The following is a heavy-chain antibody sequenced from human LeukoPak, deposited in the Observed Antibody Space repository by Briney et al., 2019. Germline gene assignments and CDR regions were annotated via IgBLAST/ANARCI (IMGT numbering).Heavy chain of an antibody. V-gene: IGHV1-69*01. D-gene: IGHD4-23*01. CDR1: GGTFSSYA. CDR2: IIPIFGTA. CDR3: ARGRFSVVTGDY. J-gene: IGHJ4*02. Sequence: ASVKVSCKASGGTFSSYAISWVRQAPGQGLEWMGGIIPIFGTANYAQKFQGRVTITADESTSTAYMELSSLRSEDTAVYYCARGRFSVVTGDYWGQGTLVTVSS.